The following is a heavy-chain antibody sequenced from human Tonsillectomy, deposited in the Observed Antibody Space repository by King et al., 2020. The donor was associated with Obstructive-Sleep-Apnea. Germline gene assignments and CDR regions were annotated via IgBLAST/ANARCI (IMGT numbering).Heavy chain of an antibody. D-gene: IGHD3-10*01. CDR3: AKGHGSGSYLEDPLLDY. CDR2: ISAYNGNT. J-gene: IGHJ4*02. CDR1: GYTFTSYG. Sequence: VQLVESGAEVKKPGASVKVSCKASGYTFTSYGISGVRQAPGQGREGMGWISAYNGNTNYAQKLQGRVTMTTDTSTSTAYMELRSLRSDDTAVYYCAKGHGSGSYLEDPLLDYWGQGTLVTVSS. V-gene: IGHV1-18*01.